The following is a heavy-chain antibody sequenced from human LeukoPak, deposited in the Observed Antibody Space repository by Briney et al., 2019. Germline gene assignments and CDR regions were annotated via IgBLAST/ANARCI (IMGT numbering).Heavy chain of an antibody. CDR3: ARDGLSSWYLGDLDY. D-gene: IGHD6-13*01. CDR1: GFTFSSYG. V-gene: IGHV3-33*01. J-gene: IGHJ4*02. CDR2: IWYDGSNK. Sequence: PGRSLRLSCAASGFTFSSYGMHWVRQAPGKGLEWVAVIWYDGSNKYYADSVKGRFTISRDNSKNTLYLQMNRLRAEDTAMFYCARDGLSSWYLGDLDYWGQGTLVTVSS.